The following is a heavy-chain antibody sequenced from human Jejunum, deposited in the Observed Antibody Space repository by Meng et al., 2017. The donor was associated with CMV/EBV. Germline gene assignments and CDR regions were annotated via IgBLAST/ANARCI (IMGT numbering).Heavy chain of an antibody. J-gene: IGHJ4*02. CDR2: LNPNSGDT. D-gene: IGHD5-12*01. CDR1: GSTFTGYY. CDR3: ATSSSGFDFWTDY. V-gene: IGHV1-2*02. Sequence: SGSTFTGYYLHWVRQAPGQGLEWMGWLNPNSGDTTYAQQFQGRVTMTRDTSISTAYMELSRLRSDDTAVYYCATSSSGFDFWTDYWGQGTLVTVSS.